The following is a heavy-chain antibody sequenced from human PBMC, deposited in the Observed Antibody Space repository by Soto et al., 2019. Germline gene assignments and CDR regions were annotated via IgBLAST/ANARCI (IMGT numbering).Heavy chain of an antibody. V-gene: IGHV1-8*01. CDR2: MNPNSGNT. D-gene: IGHD3-22*01. CDR3: ARVGYYYDSSGYYLSFDY. Sequence: ASVKVSCKASGYTFTSYDINWVRQATGQGLEWMGWMNPNSGNTGYAQKFQGRVTMTRNTSISTAYMELSSLRSEDTAVYYCARVGYYYDSSGYYLSFDYWGQGALVTVSS. J-gene: IGHJ4*02. CDR1: GYTFTSYD.